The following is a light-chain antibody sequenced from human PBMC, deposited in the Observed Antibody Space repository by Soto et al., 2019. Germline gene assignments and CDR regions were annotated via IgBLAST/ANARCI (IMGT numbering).Light chain of an antibody. CDR2: GPS. J-gene: IGKJ4*01. CDR1: QGVSTY. CDR3: QQYYDWPLT. Sequence: EIVMTQSPATLSVSPGERATLFCRASQGVSTYLAWYQQRPGQAPRLLIYGPSTRATGIAARFSGSGSGTEFTLTISSLQSEDFAVYYCQQYYDWPLTFGGGTKVDI. V-gene: IGKV3-15*01.